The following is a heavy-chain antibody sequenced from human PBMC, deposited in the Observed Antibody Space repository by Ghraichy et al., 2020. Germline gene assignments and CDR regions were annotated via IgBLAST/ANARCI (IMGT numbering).Heavy chain of an antibody. J-gene: IGHJ6*03. V-gene: IGHV3-48*01. CDR3: ARRAIADCSSTSCYNGDYDYYYYMDV. D-gene: IGHD2-2*02. CDR2: ISSSSSTI. Sequence: ETLSLTCAASGFTFSSYSMNWVRQAPGKGLEWVSYISSSSSTIYYADSVKGRFTISRDNAKNSLYLQMNSLRAEDTAVYYCARRAIADCSSTSCYNGDYDYYYYMDVWGKGTTVTVSS. CDR1: GFTFSSYS.